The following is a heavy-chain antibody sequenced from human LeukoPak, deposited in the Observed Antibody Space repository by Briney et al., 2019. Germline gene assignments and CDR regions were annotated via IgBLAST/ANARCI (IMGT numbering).Heavy chain of an antibody. CDR1: GFTFSSYG. Sequence: GGSLRLSCAASGFTFSSYGMHWVRQAPGKGLEWVAFIRYDGSNKYYADSVKGRFTISRDNSKNTLYLQMNSLRAEDTAVYYCAKDLSDIVLMVYGLVHYYYYMDVWGKGTTVTVSS. CDR2: IRYDGSNK. D-gene: IGHD2-8*01. CDR3: AKDLSDIVLMVYGLVHYYYYMDV. J-gene: IGHJ6*03. V-gene: IGHV3-30*02.